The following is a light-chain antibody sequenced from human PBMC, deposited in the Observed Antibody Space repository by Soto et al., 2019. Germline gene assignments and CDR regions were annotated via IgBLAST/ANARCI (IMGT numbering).Light chain of an antibody. Sequence: QSALTQPASVSGSPGQSITISCTAVDSDAGPYKFVSWYQQHPGKAPKIIIYDVYSRPSGISSRFSGSKSGNTATLTISGLQPEDEADYYCSSYTSNNLVFGGGTKGTVL. CDR2: DVY. CDR3: SSYTSNNLV. J-gene: IGLJ1*01. V-gene: IGLV2-14*03. CDR1: DSDAGPYKF.